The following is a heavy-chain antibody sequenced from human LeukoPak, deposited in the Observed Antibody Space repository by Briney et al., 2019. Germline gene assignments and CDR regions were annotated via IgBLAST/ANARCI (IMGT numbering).Heavy chain of an antibody. D-gene: IGHD2-15*01. V-gene: IGHV4-34*01. CDR1: GGSFSGYY. CDR3: ARAPYWSYYFDY. Sequence: PSETLSLTCAVYGGSFSGYYRSWIRQPPGKGLEWIGEINHSGSTNYNPSLKGRVTISVDTSKNQFSLKLSSVTAADTAVYYCARAPYWSYYFDYWGQGILVTVSS. J-gene: IGHJ4*02. CDR2: INHSGST.